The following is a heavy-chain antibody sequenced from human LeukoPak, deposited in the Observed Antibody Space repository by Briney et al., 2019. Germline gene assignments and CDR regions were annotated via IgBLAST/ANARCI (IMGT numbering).Heavy chain of an antibody. CDR2: INHSGST. D-gene: IGHD3-10*01. Sequence: SETLSLTCAVYGGSFSGYYWSWIRQPPGKGLEWIGEINHSGSTNYNPSLKSRVTISVDTSKNQFSLKLSSVTAADTAVYYCARARVPDYYGSGSYYKRGYYYYGMDVWGKGTTVTVSS. CDR1: GGSFSGYY. J-gene: IGHJ6*04. CDR3: ARARVPDYYGSGSYYKRGYYYYGMDV. V-gene: IGHV4-34*01.